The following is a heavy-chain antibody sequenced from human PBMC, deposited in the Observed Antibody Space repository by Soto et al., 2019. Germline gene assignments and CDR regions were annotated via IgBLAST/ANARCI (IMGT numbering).Heavy chain of an antibody. CDR3: AKERYYDILTGPENYYYHYGMDV. D-gene: IGHD3-9*01. V-gene: IGHV3-23*01. CDR1: GFTFSSYA. CDR2: ITGSGGYT. Sequence: EVQLLESGGGLVQPGGSLRLSCAASGFTFSSYAMSWVRQAPGKGLEWVSDITGSGGYTFYADSVTGRFTISRDNSKNTLYLQMSSLRAEDTAVYYCAKERYYDILTGPENYYYHYGMDVWGQGTTVTASS. J-gene: IGHJ6*02.